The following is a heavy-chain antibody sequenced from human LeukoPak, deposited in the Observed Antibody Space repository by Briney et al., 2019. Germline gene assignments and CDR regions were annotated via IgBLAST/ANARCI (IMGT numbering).Heavy chain of an antibody. J-gene: IGHJ4*02. CDR2: MNPNSGNT. D-gene: IGHD3-22*01. CDR1: GYTFTSYD. V-gene: IGHV1-8*02. CDR3: ARDRESYYDSSGYYCFDY. Sequence: ASVKVSCKASGYTFTSYDINWVRQATGQGLEWMGWMNPNSGNTGYAQKFQGRVTMTRDTSISTAYMELSRLRSDDTAVYYCARDRESYYDSSGYYCFDYWGQGTLVTVSS.